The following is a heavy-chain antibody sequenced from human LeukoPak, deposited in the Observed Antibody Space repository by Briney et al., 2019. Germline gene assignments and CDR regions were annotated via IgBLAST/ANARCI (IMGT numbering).Heavy chain of an antibody. D-gene: IGHD6-19*01. CDR1: GGTFSSYA. V-gene: IGHV1-69*06. CDR3: ARGRSTQWLDGYYMDV. CDR2: IIPIFGTA. Sequence: GASVKVSCKASGGTFSSYAISWVRQAPGQGLEWMGGIIPIFGTANYAQKFQGRVTITADKSTSTAYMELSSLRSEDTAVYYCARGRSTQWLDGYYMDVWGKGTTVTVSS. J-gene: IGHJ6*03.